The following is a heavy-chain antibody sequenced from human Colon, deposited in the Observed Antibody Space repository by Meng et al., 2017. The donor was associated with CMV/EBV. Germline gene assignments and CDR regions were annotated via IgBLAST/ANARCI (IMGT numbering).Heavy chain of an antibody. CDR2: INPNSGGT. CDR1: GYTFTGYY. Sequence: GGSLRLSCAVSGYTFTGYYMHWVRQAPGQGLEWMGWINPNSGGTNYAQKFQGRVTMTRDTSISTAYMELSRLRSDDTAVYYCARDQPRYCSSTSCYVRTGTNYYYYGMDVWGQGTTITVSS. D-gene: IGHD2-2*01. CDR3: ARDQPRYCSSTSCYVRTGTNYYYYGMDV. V-gene: IGHV1-2*02. J-gene: IGHJ6*02.